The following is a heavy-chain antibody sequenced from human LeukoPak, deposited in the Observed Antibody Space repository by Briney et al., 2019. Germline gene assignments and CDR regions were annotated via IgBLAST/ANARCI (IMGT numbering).Heavy chain of an antibody. D-gene: IGHD1-26*01. CDR3: ARHGEWELPGGSDY. Sequence: SETLSLTCTVSGGSISSSSYYWGWIRQPPGKGLEWIGSIYYSGSTYYNPSLKSRVTISVDTSKNQFSLKLSSVTAVDTAVYYCARHGEWELPGGSDYWGQGTLVTVSS. V-gene: IGHV4-39*01. CDR2: IYYSGST. CDR1: GGSISSSSYY. J-gene: IGHJ4*02.